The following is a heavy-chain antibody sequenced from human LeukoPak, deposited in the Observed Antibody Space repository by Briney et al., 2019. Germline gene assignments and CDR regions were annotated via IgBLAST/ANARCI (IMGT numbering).Heavy chain of an antibody. V-gene: IGHV3-23*01. D-gene: IGHD5-12*01. Sequence: GGSLRLSCAASGFTFSSYAMSWVRQAPGKGLEWVSAISGSGGSTFYADSVKGRFTISRDNSKNTLYLQMNSLRAEDTAVYYCAKTRGYSGYDCSDYWGQGTLVTVSS. CDR3: AKTRGYSGYDCSDY. J-gene: IGHJ4*02. CDR1: GFTFSSYA. CDR2: ISGSGGST.